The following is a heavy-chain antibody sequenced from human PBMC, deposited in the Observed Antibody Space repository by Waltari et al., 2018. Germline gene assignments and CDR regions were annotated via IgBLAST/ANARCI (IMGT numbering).Heavy chain of an antibody. CDR3: ARDSHCSSTSCYTRPRYYMDV. J-gene: IGHJ6*03. Sequence: QVQLVQSGAEVKKPGASVKVSCKASGYTFTGYYMHWVRQAPGQGLEWMGWINPNSGGTNYAQKFQGRVTMTRDTSISTAYMELSRLRSDDTAVYYCARDSHCSSTSCYTRPRYYMDVWGKGTTVTVSS. CDR2: INPNSGGT. V-gene: IGHV1-2*02. CDR1: GYTFTGYY. D-gene: IGHD2-2*02.